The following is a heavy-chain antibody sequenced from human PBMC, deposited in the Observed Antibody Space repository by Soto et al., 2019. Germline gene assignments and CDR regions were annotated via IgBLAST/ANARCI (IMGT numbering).Heavy chain of an antibody. CDR2: ISAYNGNT. CDR1: GYACSGYY. D-gene: IGHD3-22*01. Sequence: SLKVEWRGAGYACSGYYMHWVRQDPGQGLEWMGWISAYNGNTNYAQKLQGRVTMTTDTSTSTAYMELRSLRSDDTAVYYCARVPYDSSGYLADYWGQGTLVTVSS. V-gene: IGHV1-18*04. CDR3: ARVPYDSSGYLADY. J-gene: IGHJ4*02.